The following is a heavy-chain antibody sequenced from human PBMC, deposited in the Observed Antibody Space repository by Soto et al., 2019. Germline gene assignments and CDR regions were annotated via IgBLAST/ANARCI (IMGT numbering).Heavy chain of an antibody. CDR1: GGSISSGGYY. CDR3: ASDSYGSLGLDY. CDR2: IYYSGST. J-gene: IGHJ4*02. Sequence: PSGTLSLTCTVSGGSISSGGYYWSWIRQHPGKGLEWIGYIYYSGSTYYNPSLKSRVTISVDTSKNQFSLKLSSVTAADTAVYYCASDSYGSLGLDYWGQGTLVTVSS. V-gene: IGHV4-31*03. D-gene: IGHD5-18*01.